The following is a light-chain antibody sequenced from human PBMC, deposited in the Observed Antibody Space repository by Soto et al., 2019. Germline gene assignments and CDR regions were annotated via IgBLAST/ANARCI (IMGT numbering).Light chain of an antibody. V-gene: IGKV3-15*01. CDR3: KQYGSSPAT. J-gene: IGKJ1*01. Sequence: EIVMTQSPATLSVSPGERATLSCRASQSVSSNLAWHQQKPGQAPRILMYDASTRATGIPARFSGSGSGTEFTLTIRSLQSEDFAVYFCKQYGSSPATVGQGTKVDI. CDR1: QSVSSN. CDR2: DAS.